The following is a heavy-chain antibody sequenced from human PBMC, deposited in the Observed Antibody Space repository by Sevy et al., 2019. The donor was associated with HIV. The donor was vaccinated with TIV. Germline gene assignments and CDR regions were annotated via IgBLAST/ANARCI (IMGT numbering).Heavy chain of an antibody. CDR3: ARERVSGGGFFDI. D-gene: IGHD6-19*01. J-gene: IGHJ3*02. CDR2: IYYSGST. CDR1: AGSISSGDYY. V-gene: IGHV4-30-4*01. Sequence: SETLSLTCTVSAGSISSGDYYWSWIRQPPGKGLEWIGYIYYSGSTYYNPSLKSRVTISVDTSKNQFSLKLSSVTAADTAVYYCARERVSGGGFFDIWGQGTMVTVSS.